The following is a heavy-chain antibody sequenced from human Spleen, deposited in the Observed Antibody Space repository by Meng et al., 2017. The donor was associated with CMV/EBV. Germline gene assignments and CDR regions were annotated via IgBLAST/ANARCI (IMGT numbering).Heavy chain of an antibody. D-gene: IGHD2-21*02. Sequence: GESLKISCAASGFTVSSNYMSWVRQAPGKGLEWVSALSGGGGTTYYADSVKGRFTISRDNSKNTVYLQMNSLGADDTAVYYCAKGPTGGYGGDSYYFDYWGQGTLVTVSS. CDR1: GFTVSSNY. CDR3: AKGPTGGYGGDSYYFDY. V-gene: IGHV3-23*01. CDR2: LSGGGGTT. J-gene: IGHJ4*02.